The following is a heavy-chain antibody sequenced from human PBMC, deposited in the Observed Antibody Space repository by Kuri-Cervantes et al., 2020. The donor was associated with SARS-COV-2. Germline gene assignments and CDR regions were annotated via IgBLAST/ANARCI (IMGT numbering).Heavy chain of an antibody. CDR3: ARSYGVRYVPFDH. CDR2: IKFDGSDK. J-gene: IGHJ4*02. D-gene: IGHD4-17*01. CDR1: GFTFANYY. V-gene: IGHV3-7*05. Sequence: LSLTCAASGFTFANYYMSWVRQSPGKGLEWVANIKFDGSDKYYVDSVRGRFTTSRDNAKNSLFLQLNSLTAADTAVYYCARSYGVRYVPFDHWGPGTLVTVSS.